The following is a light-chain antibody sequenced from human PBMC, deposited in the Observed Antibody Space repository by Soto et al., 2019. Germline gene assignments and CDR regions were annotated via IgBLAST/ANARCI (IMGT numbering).Light chain of an antibody. J-gene: IGKJ5*01. V-gene: IGKV3-15*01. Sequence: EIVMTQSPATLSVSPGERATLSCRTSQSVDSNLAWYQQKPGQAPRLLIYGASTRATGIPARFSGSGSGTQFTLTISSLHSEDFAVYYCQQYNNWPSITFGQGTRLAIK. CDR1: QSVDSN. CDR2: GAS. CDR3: QQYNNWPSIT.